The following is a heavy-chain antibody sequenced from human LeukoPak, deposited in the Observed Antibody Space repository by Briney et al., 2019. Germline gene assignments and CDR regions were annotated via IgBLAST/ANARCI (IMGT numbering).Heavy chain of an antibody. D-gene: IGHD2-15*01. CDR2: INPNIGHT. V-gene: IGHV1-2*02. CDR1: GYTFTQYS. CDR3: ARDHEPSGYCSGGSCYREDSYSSGSKGDY. Sequence: ASLTVSCMASGYTFTQYSIHRLRLAPAPPIEGMGGINPNIGHTNYAQKFLGRVTMTRDTSNNTAYMEVSRMSSDDTSVYYCARDHEPSGYCSGGSCYREDSYSSGSKGDYWGQGTLVTVSS. J-gene: IGHJ4*02.